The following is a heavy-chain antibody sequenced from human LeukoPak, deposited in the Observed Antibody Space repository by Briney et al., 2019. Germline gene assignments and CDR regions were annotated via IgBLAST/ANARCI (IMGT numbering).Heavy chain of an antibody. J-gene: IGHJ4*02. D-gene: IGHD3-3*02. CDR3: ASSPAVLGDY. CDR1: GGSFSGYY. Sequence: SETLSLTCAVYGGSFSGYYWSWIRQPPGKGLEWIGEINHSGSTNYYPPLKSRVTISVDTSKNQFSLKLSSVTAAATAVYYCASSPAVLGDYWGQGTLVTVPS. CDR2: INHSGST. V-gene: IGHV4-34*01.